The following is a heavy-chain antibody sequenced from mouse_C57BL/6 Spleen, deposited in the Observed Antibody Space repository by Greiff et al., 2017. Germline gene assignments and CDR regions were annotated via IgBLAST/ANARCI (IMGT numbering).Heavy chain of an antibody. CDR1: GYTFTSYW. D-gene: IGHD4-1*01. CDR2: IYPGSGST. CDR3: ARCGTGYWYFDV. J-gene: IGHJ1*03. Sequence: QVQLKQPGAELVKPGASVKMSCKASGYTFTSYWITWVKQRPGQGLEWIGDIYPGSGSTNYNEKFKSKATLTVDTSSSTAYMQLSSLTSEDSAVYYCARCGTGYWYFDVWGTGTTVTVSS. V-gene: IGHV1-55*01.